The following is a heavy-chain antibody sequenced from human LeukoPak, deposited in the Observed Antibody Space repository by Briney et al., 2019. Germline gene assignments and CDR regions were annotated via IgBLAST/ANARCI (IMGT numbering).Heavy chain of an antibody. D-gene: IGHD5-18*01. J-gene: IGHJ4*02. CDR2: VYYTGNT. Sequence: SETLSLTCTVSGGSFEHYYWSWIRQPPGKVLEFLGYVYYTGNTDYSPSLKSRLTISADTAKNQFSLNLRSATAADTAVYYCASHRRSHGAEYWGQGTLVTVSS. CDR3: ASHRRSHGAEY. V-gene: IGHV4-59*01. CDR1: GGSFEHYY.